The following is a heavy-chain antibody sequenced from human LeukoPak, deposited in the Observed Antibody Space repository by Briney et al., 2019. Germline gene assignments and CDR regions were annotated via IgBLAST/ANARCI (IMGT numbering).Heavy chain of an antibody. CDR3: AGYSSWYSPSPETYFDY. Sequence: GGSLRLSCAASGFTVSSNYMSWVRQAPGKGLEWVSVIYSGGSTYYADSVKGRFTISRDNSKNTLYLQMNSLRAEDTAVYYCAGYSSWYSPSPETYFDYWGQGTLVTVSS. J-gene: IGHJ4*02. CDR2: IYSGGST. CDR1: GFTVSSNY. V-gene: IGHV3-66*01. D-gene: IGHD6-13*01.